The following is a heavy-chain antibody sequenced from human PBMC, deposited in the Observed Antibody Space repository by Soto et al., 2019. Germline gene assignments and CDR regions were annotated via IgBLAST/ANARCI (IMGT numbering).Heavy chain of an antibody. V-gene: IGHV1-69*13. CDR1: GGTFSTYA. D-gene: IGHD1-26*01. J-gene: IGHJ4*02. Sequence: SVKVSCKASGGTFSTYAITWVRQAPGQGLEWMGGIIPMFGTASYAQKFRGRVTVTADESTSTAHMELSSLRSEDTAVYYCARGWETVGTTTPFAYWGQGTLVTVSS. CDR3: ARGWETVGTTTPFAY. CDR2: IIPMFGTA.